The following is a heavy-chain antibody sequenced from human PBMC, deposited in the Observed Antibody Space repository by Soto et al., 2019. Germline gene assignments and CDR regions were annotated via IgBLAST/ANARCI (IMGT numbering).Heavy chain of an antibody. D-gene: IGHD4-17*01. CDR2: INPNSGGT. J-gene: IGHJ4*02. CDR1: GYTFTGYY. V-gene: IGHV1-2*04. CDR3: ARDHDYGDYGGYFDY. Sequence: SVKVSCKASGYTFTGYYMHWGRQAPVQGLEWMGWINPNSGGTNYAQKFQGWVTMTRDTSISTAYMELSRLRSDDTAVYYCARDHDYGDYGGYFDYWGQGTLVTVSS.